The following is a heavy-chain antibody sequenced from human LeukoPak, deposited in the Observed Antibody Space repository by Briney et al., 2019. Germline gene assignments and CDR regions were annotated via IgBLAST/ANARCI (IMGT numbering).Heavy chain of an antibody. J-gene: IGHJ4*02. CDR3: ASLRYFDWFFDY. Sequence: SQTLSLTCNVSGGPISSGGHYWNWIRQHPGKGLEWIGYIFHSGSTYYNPSLESRVKISEDKSKNHFSLKLSSLTVADTAVYYCASLRYFDWFFDYWGQGTLVTVSS. CDR1: GGPISSGGHY. D-gene: IGHD3-9*01. V-gene: IGHV4-31*03. CDR2: IFHSGST.